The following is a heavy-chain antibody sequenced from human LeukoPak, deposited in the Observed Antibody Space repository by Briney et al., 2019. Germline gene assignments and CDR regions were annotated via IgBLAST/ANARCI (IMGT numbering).Heavy chain of an antibody. J-gene: IGHJ4*02. CDR1: GFTFDDYA. CDR3: AKGSYYDSSGSFYFDY. CDR2: VNWNSGSV. V-gene: IGHV3-9*01. Sequence: PGGSLRLSCAASGFTFDDYAMHWVRQAPGKGLEWVSGVNWNSGSVGYADSVKGRFTISRDNSKNTLYVQVNSLGTEDTAAYYCAKGSYYDSSGSFYFDYWGQGTLVTVSS. D-gene: IGHD3-22*01.